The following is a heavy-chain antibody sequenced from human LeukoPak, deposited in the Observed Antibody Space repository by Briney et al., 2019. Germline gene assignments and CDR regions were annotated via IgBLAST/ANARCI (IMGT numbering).Heavy chain of an antibody. D-gene: IGHD2-15*01. J-gene: IGHJ6*02. CDR1: GGSFSGYY. CDR2: INHSGST. CDR3: ARSPLNRYCSGGSCYRVAPAIYYYYYGMDV. V-gene: IGHV4-34*01. Sequence: SETQSLTCAVYGGSFSGYYWSWIRQPPGKGLEWIGEINHSGSTNYNPSLKSRVTISVDTSKNQFSLKLSSVTAADTAVYYCARSPLNRYCSGGSCYRVAPAIYYYYYGMDVWGQGTTVTVSS.